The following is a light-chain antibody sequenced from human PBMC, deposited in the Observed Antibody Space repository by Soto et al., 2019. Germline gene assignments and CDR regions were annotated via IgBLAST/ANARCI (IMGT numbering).Light chain of an antibody. V-gene: IGKV3-20*01. CDR1: QPVSY. CDR3: HQYNRSPLT. CDR2: EAS. J-gene: IGKJ1*01. Sequence: EIVLTQSPVTLSLPPGERATLSCRANQPVSYLTWYQHKPGQAPRLLIYEASSRATGIPDRFSGSGSGTDFTLTISRLEPEDVAVYYCHQYNRSPLTFGQGTKVDIK.